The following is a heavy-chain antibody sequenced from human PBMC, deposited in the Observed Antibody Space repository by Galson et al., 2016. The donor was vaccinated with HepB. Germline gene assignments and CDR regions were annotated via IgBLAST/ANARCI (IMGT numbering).Heavy chain of an antibody. J-gene: IGHJ3*02. D-gene: IGHD6-19*01. Sequence: SLRLSCAASGFPFNTYAMTWVRQAPGKGLEWVSSISSGSAYRYYADSVKGRFTISRDNAKKSLYLQMNSLRAEDTAVYYCARMRYSSGWLDGYDIWGQGTMVTVSS. CDR1: GFPFNTYA. CDR3: ARMRYSSGWLDGYDI. V-gene: IGHV3-21*01. CDR2: ISSGSAYR.